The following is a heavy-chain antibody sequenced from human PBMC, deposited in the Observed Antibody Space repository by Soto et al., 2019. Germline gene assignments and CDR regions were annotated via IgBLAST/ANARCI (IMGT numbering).Heavy chain of an antibody. Sequence: QVQLVESGGGVVQPGKSLRLSCAASGFTFNTYGMNWVRQAPGKGLEWVAVIWYDGSNKYYADSVKGRFTVSRDNSKNTLYLQMNSLRAEDTAVFYCARIMCTGGSCKPYNYYGMDVWGQGTTVTVSS. CDR1: GFTFNTYG. CDR3: ARIMCTGGSCKPYNYYGMDV. CDR2: IWYDGSNK. V-gene: IGHV3-33*01. D-gene: IGHD2-15*01. J-gene: IGHJ6*02.